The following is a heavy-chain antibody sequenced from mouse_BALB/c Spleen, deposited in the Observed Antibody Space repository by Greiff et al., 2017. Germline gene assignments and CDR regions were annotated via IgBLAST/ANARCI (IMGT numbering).Heavy chain of an antibody. CDR3: ARSRYEDFDY. Sequence: VQLQQPGAELVRPGASVKLSCKASGYTFTSYWINWVKQRPGQGLEWIGNIYPSDSYTNYNQKFKDKATLTADKSSSTAYMQLSSLTSEDSAVYYCARSRYEDFDYWGQGTTLTVSS. CDR2: IYPSDSYT. J-gene: IGHJ2*01. V-gene: IGHV1-69*02. D-gene: IGHD2-14*01. CDR1: GYTFTSYW.